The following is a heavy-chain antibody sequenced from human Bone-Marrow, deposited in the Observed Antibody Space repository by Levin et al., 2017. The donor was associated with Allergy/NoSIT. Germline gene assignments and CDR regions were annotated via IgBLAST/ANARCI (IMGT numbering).Heavy chain of an antibody. CDR2: ISGSGDST. Sequence: GGSLRLSCAASEFTFNNYAMNWVRQAPGKGLEWVSGISGSGDSTYYADSVKGRFTISRDNSKNTLYLQMNSLRAEDTALYYCAKRVSGNSGGFDYWGQGTLVTVSS. J-gene: IGHJ4*02. CDR1: EFTFNNYA. CDR3: AKRVSGNSGGFDY. V-gene: IGHV3-23*01. D-gene: IGHD4-23*01.